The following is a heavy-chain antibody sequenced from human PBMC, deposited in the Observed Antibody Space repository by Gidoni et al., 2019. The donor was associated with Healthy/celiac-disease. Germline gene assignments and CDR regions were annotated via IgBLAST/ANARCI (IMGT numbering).Heavy chain of an antibody. CDR3: ATPTPTTGDIVVVPAAINGMDV. V-gene: IGHV1-24*01. J-gene: IGHJ6*02. CDR2: FDPEDGET. Sequence: QVQLVQSGAEVQKPGASVKVSCTVSGYTLTELSMQWVRQAPGKGLEWMGGFDPEDGETIYAQKFQGRVTMTEDTSTDTAYMELSSLRSEDTAVYYCATPTPTTGDIVVVPAAINGMDVWGQGTTVTVSS. D-gene: IGHD2-2*02. CDR1: GYTLTELS.